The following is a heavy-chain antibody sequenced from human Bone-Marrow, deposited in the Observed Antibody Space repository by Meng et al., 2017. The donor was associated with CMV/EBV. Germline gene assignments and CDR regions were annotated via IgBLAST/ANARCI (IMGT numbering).Heavy chain of an antibody. V-gene: IGHV4-39*07. CDR1: GGSISSSSYY. CDR2: IYYSGST. D-gene: IGHD2-2*01. Sequence: GSLRLSCTVSGGSISSSSYYWGWIRQPPGKGLEWIGSIYYSGSTYYNPSLKSRVTISVDTSKNQFSLKLSSVTAADTAAYYCARAGVPAATDAFDIWGQGTMVTVSS. J-gene: IGHJ3*02. CDR3: ARAGVPAATDAFDI.